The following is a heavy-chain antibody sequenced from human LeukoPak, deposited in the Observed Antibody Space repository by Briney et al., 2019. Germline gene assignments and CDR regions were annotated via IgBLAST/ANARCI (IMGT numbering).Heavy chain of an antibody. V-gene: IGHV3-64*02. CDR1: GFTFNTYA. J-gene: IGHJ4*02. CDR2: ITSNGGST. D-gene: IGHD2-15*01. Sequence: GGSLRLSRAASGFTFNTYAMHWVRQAPGKGLEYVSAITSNGGSTYYADSVKGRFTISRDNSKNTLYLQMGSLRADDMAVYYCARDQGSGYCSGGSCYLGVDYWGQGTLVTVSS. CDR3: ARDQGSGYCSGGSCYLGVDY.